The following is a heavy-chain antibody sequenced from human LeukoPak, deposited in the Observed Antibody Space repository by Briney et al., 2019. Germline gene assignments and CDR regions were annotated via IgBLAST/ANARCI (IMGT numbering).Heavy chain of an antibody. CDR1: GGSFSGYY. CDR2: INHSGST. CDR3: ASSSGPYYYDSSGYSL. J-gene: IGHJ4*02. V-gene: IGHV4-34*01. Sequence: PSETLSLTCAVYGGSFSGYYWSWIRQPPGKGLEWIGEINHSGSTNYNPSLKSRVTISVDTSKNQFSLKLSSVTAADTAVYYCASSSGPYYYDSSGYSLWGQGTLVTVSS. D-gene: IGHD3-22*01.